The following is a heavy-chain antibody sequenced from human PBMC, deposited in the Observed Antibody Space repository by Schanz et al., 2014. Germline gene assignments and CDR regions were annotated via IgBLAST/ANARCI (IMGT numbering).Heavy chain of an antibody. J-gene: IGHJ4*02. CDR2: INPNSGGT. D-gene: IGHD5-12*01. CDR3: ARAILDIVATMDDDAFDI. Sequence: QVQLVQSGPEVKKPGASVRVSCQASGYTFVGYYIHWLRQAPGQGLEWMGRINPNSGGTNYAQKFQGRVTMTRDTASSTAYLEMSRLISDDKAVYYCARAILDIVATMDDDAFDIWGQGTLVTVSS. V-gene: IGHV1-2*06. CDR1: GYTFVGYY.